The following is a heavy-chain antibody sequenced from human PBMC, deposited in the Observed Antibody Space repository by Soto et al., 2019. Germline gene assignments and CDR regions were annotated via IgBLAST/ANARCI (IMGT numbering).Heavy chain of an antibody. D-gene: IGHD1-26*01. CDR3: ARDGSGSYRYYFDY. CDR2: ISSSSSYI. V-gene: IGHV3-21*01. J-gene: IGHJ4*02. Sequence: EVRLVESGGGLVQPGGSLRLSCAASGFTFSSYSMNWVRQAPGKGLEWVSSISSSSSYIFYADSVKGRFTISRDNAKNSLYLQMNSLRAEDTAVYYCARDGSGSYRYYFDYWGQGTLVTVSS. CDR1: GFTFSSYS.